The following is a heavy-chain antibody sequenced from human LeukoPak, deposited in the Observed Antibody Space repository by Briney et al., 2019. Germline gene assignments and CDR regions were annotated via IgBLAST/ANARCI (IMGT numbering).Heavy chain of an antibody. V-gene: IGHV3-48*03. Sequence: GGSLRLSCVASGFTFSTSDMNWVRQAPRKGLGWVSYISRSGTNIYYAESVKGRFTISRDNAKKSLYLQMNSLRVEDTAVYYCARMGGNLSRWGQGTLVTVSS. J-gene: IGHJ4*02. CDR2: ISRSGTNI. CDR1: GFTFSTSD. CDR3: ARMGGNLSR. D-gene: IGHD1-26*01.